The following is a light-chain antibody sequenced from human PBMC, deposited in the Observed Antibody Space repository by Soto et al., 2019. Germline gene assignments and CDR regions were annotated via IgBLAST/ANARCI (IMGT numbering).Light chain of an antibody. V-gene: IGKV3-15*01. J-gene: IGKJ1*01. CDR1: QSVSSN. Sequence: EIVMTQSASTLSVSPGERATLSCGASQSVSSNLAWYQQKTGQAPRLLIYGASTRATGIPARFSGSGYGTEFTLTISSLQSEDFAVYYCQQYNNWPRTFGQGTKVDIK. CDR2: GAS. CDR3: QQYNNWPRT.